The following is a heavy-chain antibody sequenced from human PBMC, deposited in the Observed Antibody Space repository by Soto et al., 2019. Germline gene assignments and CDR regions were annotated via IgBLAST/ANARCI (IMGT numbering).Heavy chain of an antibody. CDR3: AREEGQMITFGGVIYYYYMDV. Sequence: SPTLSLTCAISGDSVSSNSAAWNWIRQSPSRGLEWLGRTYYRSKWYNDYAVSVKSRITINPDTSKNQFSLQLNSVTPEDTAVYYCAREEGQMITFGGVIYYYYMDVWGKGTTVTVSS. V-gene: IGHV6-1*01. D-gene: IGHD3-16*01. CDR1: GDSVSSNSAA. CDR2: TYYRSKWYN. J-gene: IGHJ6*03.